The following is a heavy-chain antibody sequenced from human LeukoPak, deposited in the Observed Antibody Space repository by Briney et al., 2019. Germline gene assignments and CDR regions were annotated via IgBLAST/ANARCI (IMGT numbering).Heavy chain of an antibody. Sequence: SETLSLTCAVYGGSFSGYYWSWIRQPPGEGLEWIGEINHSGSTNYNPSLKSRVTISVDTSKNQFSLKLSSVTAADTAVYYCARGLKREDIVVVPAAISPVFDYWGQGTLVTVSS. V-gene: IGHV4-34*01. CDR2: INHSGST. CDR3: ARGLKREDIVVVPAAISPVFDY. D-gene: IGHD2-2*02. J-gene: IGHJ4*02. CDR1: GGSFSGYY.